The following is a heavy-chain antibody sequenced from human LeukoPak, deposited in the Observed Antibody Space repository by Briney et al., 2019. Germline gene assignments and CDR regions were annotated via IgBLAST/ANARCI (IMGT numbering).Heavy chain of an antibody. V-gene: IGHV3-23*01. CDR3: ARVAGSYSSYYFDY. Sequence: PGGSLRLSCAASGFTFSSYAMSWVRQAPGKGLEWVSAISGSGGSTYYADSVKGRITISRDNAKNSLYLQMNSLRAEDTAVYYCARVAGSYSSYYFDYWGQGTRVTVSS. J-gene: IGHJ4*02. CDR2: ISGSGGST. D-gene: IGHD3-10*01. CDR1: GFTFSSYA.